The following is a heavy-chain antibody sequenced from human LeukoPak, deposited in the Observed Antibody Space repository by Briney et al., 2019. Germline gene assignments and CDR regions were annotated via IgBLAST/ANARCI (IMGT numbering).Heavy chain of an antibody. CDR2: ISSSSSYI. V-gene: IGHV3-21*01. D-gene: IGHD1-26*01. CDR3: AKSIREGAFDI. Sequence: GGSLRLSCAASGFTFSSYSMNWVRQAPGKGLEWVSSISSSSSYIYYADSVKGRFTISRDNAKNSLYLQMNSLRAEDTAVYYCAKSIREGAFDIWGQGTMVTVSS. J-gene: IGHJ3*02. CDR1: GFTFSSYS.